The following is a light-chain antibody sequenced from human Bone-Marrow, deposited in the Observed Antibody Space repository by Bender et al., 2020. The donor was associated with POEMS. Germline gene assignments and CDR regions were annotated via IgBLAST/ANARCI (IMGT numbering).Light chain of an antibody. CDR2: EDS. CDR1: KLGDKF. V-gene: IGLV3-1*01. J-gene: IGLJ2*01. Sequence: YDLSQPPSVSVLPGQTASIPCSGDKLGDKFASWFQQKPGQSPVLVIHEDSKRPSGIPERFSGSNSGNTATLTISGTQAMDEADYYCQVWDSFYVVFGGGTKLTVL. CDR3: QVWDSFYVV.